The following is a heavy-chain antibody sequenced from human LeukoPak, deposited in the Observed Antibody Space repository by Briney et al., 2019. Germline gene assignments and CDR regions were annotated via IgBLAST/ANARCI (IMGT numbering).Heavy chain of an antibody. V-gene: IGHV3-21*01. CDR3: ATGRIAAADRNDY. J-gene: IGHJ4*02. CDR2: IGPTGFDR. CDR1: GLTFSTSG. Sequence: GGSLRLSCTTSGLTFSTSGFNWVRQAPGKGLEWVASIGPTGFDRYHADSVKGRFTISRDNSKNTLYLQMNSLRAEDTAVYYCATGRIAAADRNDYWGQGTLVTVSS. D-gene: IGHD6-13*01.